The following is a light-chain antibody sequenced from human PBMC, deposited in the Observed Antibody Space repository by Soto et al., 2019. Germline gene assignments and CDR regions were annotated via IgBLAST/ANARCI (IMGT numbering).Light chain of an antibody. Sequence: DIVMTQSPLSLPVTPGEPASISCRSSQSLLHSNGHNYLSSIRASGVPDRFSGSGSGTDFTLKISRVEAEDVGVYYCTQALQTPPTFGPGTRLEIK. CDR2: S. CDR3: TQALQTPPT. V-gene: IGKV2-28*01. CDR1: QSLLHSNGHNY. J-gene: IGKJ5*01.